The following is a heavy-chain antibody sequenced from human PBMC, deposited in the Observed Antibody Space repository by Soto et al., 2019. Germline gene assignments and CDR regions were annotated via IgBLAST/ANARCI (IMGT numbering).Heavy chain of an antibody. D-gene: IGHD2-15*01. Sequence: ASVKVSCKASGYTFTGYYMHWVRQAPGQGLEWMGWINPNSGGTNYAQKFQGWVTMTRDTSISTAYMELSRLRSDDTAVYYCARDSVAANYYYYGMDVWGQGTTVTVS. CDR2: INPNSGGT. V-gene: IGHV1-2*04. J-gene: IGHJ6*02. CDR3: ARDSVAANYYYYGMDV. CDR1: GYTFTGYY.